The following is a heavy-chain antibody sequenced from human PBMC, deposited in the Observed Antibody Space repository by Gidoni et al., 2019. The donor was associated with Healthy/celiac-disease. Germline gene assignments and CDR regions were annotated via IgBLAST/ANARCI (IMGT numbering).Heavy chain of an antibody. CDR2: IPPNSGGT. V-gene: IGHV1-2*02. J-gene: IGHJ4*02. CDR1: GYTFTGYY. Sequence: QVQLVQSGAEVKTPGASVKVSCTASGYTFTGYYMHWVRQAPGQGLEWMGWIPPNSGGTNYAQKFQGRVTMTRDTSISTAYMELSRLRSDDTAVYYCAREEVGATLGTIDYWGQGTLVTVSS. D-gene: IGHD1-26*01. CDR3: AREEVGATLGTIDY.